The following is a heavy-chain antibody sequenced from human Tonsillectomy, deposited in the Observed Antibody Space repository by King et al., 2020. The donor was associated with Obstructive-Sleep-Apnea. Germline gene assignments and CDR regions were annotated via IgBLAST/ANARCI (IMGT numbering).Heavy chain of an antibody. CDR2: IYYSGST. V-gene: IGHV4-30-4*01. CDR3: ARDRTWIQLWSD. Sequence: HVQLQESGPGLLKPSQTLSLTCTVSGGSISSGDYYWSWIRQPPGKGLEWIGYIYYSGSTYYNPSLKSRVTISLDTSKNQFSLKLSSVTAADTAVYYCARDRTWIQLWSDWGQGTLVTVSS. D-gene: IGHD5-18*01. CDR1: GGSISSGDYY. J-gene: IGHJ4*02.